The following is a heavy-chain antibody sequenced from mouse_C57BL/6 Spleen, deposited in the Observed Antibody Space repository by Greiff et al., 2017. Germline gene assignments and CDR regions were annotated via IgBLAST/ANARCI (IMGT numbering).Heavy chain of an antibody. V-gene: IGHV2-2*01. CDR3: ARNDGYYPYYYAMDD. D-gene: IGHD2-3*01. CDR1: GFSLTSYG. J-gene: IGHJ4*01. Sequence: QVQLQQSGPGLVQPSQSLSITCTVSGFSLTSYGVHWVRQSPGKGLEWLGVIWSGGSTDYNADFISRLSISKDNSKSQVVFKMNSLQADDTAIYYCARNDGYYPYYYAMDDWGQGTSVTVSS. CDR2: IWSGGST.